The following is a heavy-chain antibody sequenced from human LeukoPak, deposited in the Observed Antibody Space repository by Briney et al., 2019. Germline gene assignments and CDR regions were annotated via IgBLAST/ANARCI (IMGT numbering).Heavy chain of an antibody. CDR3: AREPRYYYDSSGYYYFDY. Sequence: SVKVSCKASGGTFSSYAISWVRQAPGQGLEWMGRIIPIFGTANYAQKFQGRVTITTDESTGTAYMELSSLRSEDTAVYYCAREPRYYYDSSGYYYFDYWGQGTLVTVSS. D-gene: IGHD3-22*01. CDR1: GGTFSSYA. J-gene: IGHJ4*02. CDR2: IIPIFGTA. V-gene: IGHV1-69*05.